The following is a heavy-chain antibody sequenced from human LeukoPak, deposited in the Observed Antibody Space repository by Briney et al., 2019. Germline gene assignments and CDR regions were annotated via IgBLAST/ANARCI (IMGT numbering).Heavy chain of an antibody. D-gene: IGHD6-13*01. CDR2: IIPILGIA. CDR1: GGTFSSYA. V-gene: IGHV1-69*04. J-gene: IGHJ4*02. Sequence: GASVQVSCKASGGTFSSYAISWVRQAPGQGLEWMGRIIPILGIANYAQKVQGRVTITADKSTSTAYMELSSLRSEDTAVYYCATTYSSSWYYPFDYWGQGTLVTVSS. CDR3: ATTYSSSWYYPFDY.